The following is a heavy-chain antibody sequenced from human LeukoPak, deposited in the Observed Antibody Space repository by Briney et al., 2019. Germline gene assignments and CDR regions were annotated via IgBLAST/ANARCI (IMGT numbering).Heavy chain of an antibody. CDR3: ARVGGPVPAALEDAFDL. D-gene: IGHD2-15*01. J-gene: IGHJ3*01. CDR2: VYASGSP. CDR1: GASINTYY. V-gene: IGHV4-4*07. Sequence: SETLSLTCNVSGASINTYYWSWIRQSAGGGLEFIGRVYASGSPDYNPSLKSRVIMSADTSKNQSSLKLRSVTAADTALYYCARVGGPVPAALEDAFDLWGQGILVTVSS.